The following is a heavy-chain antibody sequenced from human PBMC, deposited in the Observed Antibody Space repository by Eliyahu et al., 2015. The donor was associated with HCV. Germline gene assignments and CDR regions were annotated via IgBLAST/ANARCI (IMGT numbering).Heavy chain of an antibody. Sequence: QVQLVESGGDLVKPGGSLRLSCAASGFTFSEYYMTWIRQAPGKGLEWVSYISSSGSSISYADSVKGRFTISRDNARNSLYLQMNSLRAEDTAVYYCARASGYNYFDYWGQGTLVTVSS. D-gene: IGHD5-12*01. V-gene: IGHV3-11*01. J-gene: IGHJ4*02. CDR3: ARASGYNYFDY. CDR2: ISSSGSSI. CDR1: GFTFSEYY.